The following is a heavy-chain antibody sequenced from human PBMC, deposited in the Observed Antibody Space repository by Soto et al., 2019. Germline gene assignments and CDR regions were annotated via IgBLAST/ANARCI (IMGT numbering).Heavy chain of an antibody. V-gene: IGHV3-30-3*01. J-gene: IGHJ4*02. D-gene: IGHD6-19*01. CDR2: ISYDDGVNK. CDR1: GFTFSSYT. CDR3: ARSIAVAGTPEFDY. Sequence: QVQLVESGGGVVQPGRSLRLSCAAPGFTFSSYTMHWVRQAPGKGLEWVAVISYDDGVNKYYADSVKGRFTISRDNSKITLYLQMNSPRAEEAAVYYCARSIAVAGTPEFDYWGQGALVTVSS.